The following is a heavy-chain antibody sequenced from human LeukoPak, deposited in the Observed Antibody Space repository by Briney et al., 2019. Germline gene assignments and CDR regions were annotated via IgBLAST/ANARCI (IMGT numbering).Heavy chain of an antibody. D-gene: IGHD5-12*01. CDR1: GGTFSSYA. V-gene: IGHV1-69*06. CDR3: ARDGAYIVATKIMGPFDY. CDR2: IIPIFGTA. Sequence: ASVKVSCKASGGTFSSYAISWVRQAPGQGLEWMGGIIPIFGTANYAQKFQGRVTITADKSTSTAYMELSSLRSEDTAVYYCARDGAYIVATKIMGPFDYWGQGTLVTVSS. J-gene: IGHJ4*02.